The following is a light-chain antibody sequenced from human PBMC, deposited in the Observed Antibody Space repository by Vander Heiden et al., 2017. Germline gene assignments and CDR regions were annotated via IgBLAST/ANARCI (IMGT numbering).Light chain of an antibody. CDR1: QSLSTW. J-gene: IGKJ2*01. CDR2: ESS. V-gene: IGKV1-5*03. CDR3: RQDNHSPYT. Sequence: DIQLTQPPSSLSASVGDRVTITCRASQSLSTWLSWFQQRPWKAPTLLIYESSRLQAGVPSSFSGSGSATEFTLTITSLQPEDVSTYYCRQDNHSPYTFGQGTKLQIK.